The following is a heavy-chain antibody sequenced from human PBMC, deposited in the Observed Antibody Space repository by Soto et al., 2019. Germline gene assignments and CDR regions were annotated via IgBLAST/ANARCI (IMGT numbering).Heavy chain of an antibody. V-gene: IGHV3-33*01. J-gene: IGHJ6*02. CDR2: IWYDGSNK. CDR3: ARDLFRSAGIAAAGTYYYCGMDV. CDR1: GFTFSSYG. D-gene: IGHD6-13*01. Sequence: GGSLRLSSAASGFTFSSYGMHWVRQAPGKGLEWVAVIWYDGSNKYYADSVKGRFTISRDNSKNTLYLQMNSLRAEDTAVYYCARDLFRSAGIAAAGTYYYCGMDVWGQGTTVTVSS.